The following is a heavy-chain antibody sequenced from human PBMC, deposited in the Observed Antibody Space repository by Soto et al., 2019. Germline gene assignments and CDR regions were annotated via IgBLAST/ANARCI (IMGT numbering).Heavy chain of an antibody. V-gene: IGHV1-46*01. Sequence: GASVKVSCKASGYTFTSYYMHWVRQAPGQGLEWMGIINPSGGSTSYAQKFQGRVTMTRDTSTSTVYMELSSLRSEDTAVYYCARAADRYYYDFWSGYYGRKPQNYYYYGMDVWGQGTTVTVSS. CDR1: GYTFTSYY. D-gene: IGHD3-3*01. CDR2: INPSGGST. J-gene: IGHJ6*02. CDR3: ARAADRYYYDFWSGYYGRKPQNYYYYGMDV.